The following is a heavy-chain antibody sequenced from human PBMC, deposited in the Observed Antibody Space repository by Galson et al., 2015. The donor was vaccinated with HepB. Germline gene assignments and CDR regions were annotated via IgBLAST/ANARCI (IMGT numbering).Heavy chain of an antibody. Sequence: SLRLSCADPGFTFSSYAMSWVRQAPGKGLEWVGRIKSKTDGATTDYNAPVKGRFTISRDDSKNRRYLQMDRLKTEDTAVYYCTTDVYYSTYWSWLDPWGQGTLVTVSS. J-gene: IGHJ5*02. CDR3: TTDVYYSTYWSWLDP. D-gene: IGHD2-8*02. CDR1: GFTFSSYA. V-gene: IGHV3-15*01. CDR2: IKSKTDGATT.